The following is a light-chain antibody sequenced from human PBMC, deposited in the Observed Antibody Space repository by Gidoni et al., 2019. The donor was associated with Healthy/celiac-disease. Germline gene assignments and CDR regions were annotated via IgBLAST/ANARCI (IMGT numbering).Light chain of an antibody. J-gene: IGKJ5*01. CDR1: QAVSSY. Sequence: DIVFTQSPATLSLSPGERATLSCRASQAVSSYLAWYQQKPGQAPRLLIYDASNRATGLPARFSGRGAGTEFSLTISSREPEDFAVYYCQQRSNWPLITFGQGTRLEIK. CDR2: DAS. CDR3: QQRSNWPLIT. V-gene: IGKV3-11*01.